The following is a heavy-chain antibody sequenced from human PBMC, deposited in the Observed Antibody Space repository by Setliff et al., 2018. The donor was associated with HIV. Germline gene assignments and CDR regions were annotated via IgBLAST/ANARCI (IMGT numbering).Heavy chain of an antibody. CDR3: ARSIHGGGSEPFDT. D-gene: IGHD3-10*01. CDR2: IYYVGWS. J-gene: IGHJ5*02. Sequence: ASETLSLTCSVSGASLQSYYWSWIRQPAGKGLQWIGRIYYVGWSKYNPSLEDRVTMSVDTSNNQFSLSLRSVTAADTAIYYCARSIHGGGSEPFDTWGQGILVTVS. V-gene: IGHV4-4*07. CDR1: GASLQSYY.